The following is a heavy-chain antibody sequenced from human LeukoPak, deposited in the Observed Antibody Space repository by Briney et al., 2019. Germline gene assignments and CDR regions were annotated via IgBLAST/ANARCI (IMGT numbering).Heavy chain of an antibody. CDR2: ISAYNGNT. CDR3: ARDNTPGLRLGELSRFDY. D-gene: IGHD3-16*02. Sequence: ASVKVSCMASGYTFTSYGIRWARQAAGQGLEGVGWISAYNGNTNYAQKLQGRVTMTTDTSTSTAYMEPRSLRSDDTAVYYCARDNTPGLRLGELSRFDYWGQGTLVTVSS. J-gene: IGHJ4*02. CDR1: GYTFTSYG. V-gene: IGHV1-18*01.